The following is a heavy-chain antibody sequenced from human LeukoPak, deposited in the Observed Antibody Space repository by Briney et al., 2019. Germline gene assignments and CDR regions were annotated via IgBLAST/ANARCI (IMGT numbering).Heavy chain of an antibody. J-gene: IGHJ4*02. V-gene: IGHV3-23*01. CDR2: ISGSGGST. CDR1: GFTFSSYG. D-gene: IGHD3-9*01. CDR3: AKQGRYYDILTGYYIPYYFDY. Sequence: GGSLRLSCAASGFTFSSYGMSWVRQAPGKGLEWVSGISGSGGSTYYADSVKGGFTISRATSKNTLYLQMNSLRAEVTAVYYCAKQGRYYDILTGYYIPYYFDYWGQGTLVTVSS.